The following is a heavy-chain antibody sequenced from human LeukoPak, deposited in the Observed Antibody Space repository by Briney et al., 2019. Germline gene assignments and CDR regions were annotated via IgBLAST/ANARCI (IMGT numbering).Heavy chain of an antibody. J-gene: IGHJ4*02. CDR3: AKDREQQLVGVCDY. D-gene: IGHD6-13*01. V-gene: IGHV3-23*01. CDR1: GFTLRRYA. Sequence: PGGSLRLSCAASGFTLRRYAMSWVRQAAGKGLEWVSAISGSGGSTYYADSVKGRFTISRDNSKNTLYLQMNRLRAEDTAVYYCAKDREQQLVGVCDYWGQGTLVTVSS. CDR2: ISGSGGST.